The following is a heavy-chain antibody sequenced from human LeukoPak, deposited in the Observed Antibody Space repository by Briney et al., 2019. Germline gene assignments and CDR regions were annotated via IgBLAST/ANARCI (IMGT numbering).Heavy chain of an antibody. D-gene: IGHD3-10*01. V-gene: IGHV3-23*01. CDR1: GFSLSDSA. Sequence: GGSLRLSCAASGFSLSDSAISWVRQAPGKGLEWVSTLSSNGVTYYSDSVKGRFTTSGDKAENTLHLHMNSLRVEDTAIYFCAKVGSGNLLVPLDHWGQGTQVTVAS. CDR3: AKVGSGNLLVPLDH. CDR2: LSSNGVT. J-gene: IGHJ4*02.